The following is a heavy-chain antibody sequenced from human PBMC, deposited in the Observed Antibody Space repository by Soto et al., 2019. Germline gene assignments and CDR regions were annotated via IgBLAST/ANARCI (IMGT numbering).Heavy chain of an antibody. CDR1: GFTFSSYA. Sequence: XGSLRLSCLASGFTFSSYAMSWVRQAPGKGLEWVSAISGSGGSTYYADSVKGRFTISRDNSKNTLYLQMNSLRAEDTAVYYCAKDRAQYSSGWRYFDYWGQGTLVTVSS. CDR3: AKDRAQYSSGWRYFDY. J-gene: IGHJ4*02. V-gene: IGHV3-23*01. D-gene: IGHD6-19*01. CDR2: ISGSGGST.